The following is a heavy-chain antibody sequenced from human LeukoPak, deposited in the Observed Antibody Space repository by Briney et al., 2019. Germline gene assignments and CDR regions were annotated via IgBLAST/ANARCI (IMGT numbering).Heavy chain of an antibody. Sequence: SETLSLTCTVSGGSISSGSYYWSWIRQPAGKGLEWIGRIYTSGSTNYNPSLKSRVTMSVDTSKNQFSLKLSSVTAADTAVYYCARDSPGYSSSWYGDFDYWGQGTLVTVSS. J-gene: IGHJ4*02. CDR1: GGSISSGSYY. CDR3: ARDSPGYSSSWYGDFDY. CDR2: IYTSGST. V-gene: IGHV4-61*02. D-gene: IGHD6-13*01.